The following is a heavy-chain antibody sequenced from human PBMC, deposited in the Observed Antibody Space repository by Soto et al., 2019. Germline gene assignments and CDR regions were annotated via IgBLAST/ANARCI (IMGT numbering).Heavy chain of an antibody. CDR2: INHSGST. J-gene: IGHJ4*02. D-gene: IGHD3-3*01. CDR1: GGSFSGYY. Sequence: SETLSLTCAVYGGSFSGYYWSWIRQPPGKGLEWIGEINHSGSTNYNPSLKSRVTISVDTSKNQFSLKLSSVTAADTAVYYCARITYYDFWSGPKAYDYWGQGTLVTVS. CDR3: ARITYYDFWSGPKAYDY. V-gene: IGHV4-34*01.